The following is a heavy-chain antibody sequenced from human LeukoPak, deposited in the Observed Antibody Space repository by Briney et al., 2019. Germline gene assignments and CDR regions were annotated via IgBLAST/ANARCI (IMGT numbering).Heavy chain of an antibody. D-gene: IGHD4-23*01. J-gene: IGHJ3*02. CDR3: AKDKADYGGNSGAFDI. CDR1: GFTFDDYA. CDR2: ISWNSGSI. V-gene: IGHV3-9*01. Sequence: PGRSLRLSCAASGFTFDDYAMHWVRQAPGKGLEWVSGISWNSGSIGYADSVKGRFTISRDNAKNSLYLQMNSLRAEDTALYYCAKDKADYGGNSGAFDIWGQGTMVTVSS.